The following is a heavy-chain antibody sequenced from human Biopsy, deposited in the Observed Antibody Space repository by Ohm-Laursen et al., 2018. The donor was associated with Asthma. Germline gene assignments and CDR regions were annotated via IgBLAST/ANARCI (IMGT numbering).Heavy chain of an antibody. V-gene: IGHV3-30*18. D-gene: IGHD1-26*01. CDR2: ISFDGTNR. J-gene: IGHJ4*02. Sequence: SLRLSCSASGFTFSNYVMSWVRQAPGKGLDWVAVISFDGTNRNYTDSVKGRFTISRDNPRNTLHLEMNSLRAEDTAVYFCAKEVFPGWELRRGPDSWGQGTLVTVSS. CDR1: GFTFSNYV. CDR3: AKEVFPGWELRRGPDS.